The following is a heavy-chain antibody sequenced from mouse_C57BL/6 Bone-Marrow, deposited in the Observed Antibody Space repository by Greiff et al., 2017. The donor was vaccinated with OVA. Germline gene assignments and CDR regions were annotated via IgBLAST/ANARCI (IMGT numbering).Heavy chain of an antibody. CDR3: ARNLPFAY. CDR2: IDPSDSYT. V-gene: IGHV1-59*01. J-gene: IGHJ3*01. CDR1: GYTFTSYW. Sequence: QVQLQQPGAELVRPGTSVKLSCKASGYTFTSYWMHWVKQRPGQGLEWIGVIDPSDSYTNYNQKFKGKATLTVDTSSSTAYMQLSSPTSEDAAVYYCARNLPFAYWGQGTLVTVSA.